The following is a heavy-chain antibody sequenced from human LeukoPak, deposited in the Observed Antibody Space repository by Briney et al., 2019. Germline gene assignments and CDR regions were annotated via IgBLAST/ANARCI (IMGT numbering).Heavy chain of an antibody. CDR1: GYSFTSYW. CDR3: ARQIAVDRYDILTGYYKEDAFDI. CDR2: IYPGDSDT. V-gene: IGHV5-51*01. J-gene: IGHJ3*02. Sequence: GESLKISCKGSGYSFTSYWIGWVRQMPGKGLEWMGIIYPGDSDTRYSPSFQGQVTISADKSISTAYLQWSSLKASDTAMYYCARQIAVDRYDILTGYYKEDAFDIWGQGTMVTVSS. D-gene: IGHD3-9*01.